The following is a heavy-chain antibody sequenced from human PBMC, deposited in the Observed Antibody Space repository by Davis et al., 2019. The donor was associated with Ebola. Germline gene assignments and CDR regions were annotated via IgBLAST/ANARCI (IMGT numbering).Heavy chain of an antibody. Sequence: ASVKVSCKASGYTFTDYYIHWVRQAPGQGFEWMGWINPNSGGTNIAQKFQGRVTLTWDRSISTAYMELRRLTSDDTAVYYCTREDVDTSMGSFDQWGQGTLVTVSS. CDR1: GYTFTDYY. J-gene: IGHJ4*02. CDR2: INPNSGGT. D-gene: IGHD5-18*01. CDR3: TREDVDTSMGSFDQ. V-gene: IGHV1-2*02.